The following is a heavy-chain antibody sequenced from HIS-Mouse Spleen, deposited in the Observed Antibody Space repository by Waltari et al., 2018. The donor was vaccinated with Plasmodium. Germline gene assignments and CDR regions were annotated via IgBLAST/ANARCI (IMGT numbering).Heavy chain of an antibody. J-gene: IGHJ4*02. CDR2: INHSGST. CDR3: ASSGSGSYYY. V-gene: IGHV4-34*01. Sequence: QVQLQQWGAGLLKPSETLSLTCAVYGGSFSGYYWSWIRQPPGKGLEWIGEINHSGSTNYNPSLMRRVTISVDTSKNQFSLKLSSVTAADTAVYYCASSGSGSYYYWGQGTLVTVSS. CDR1: GGSFSGYY. D-gene: IGHD3-10*01.